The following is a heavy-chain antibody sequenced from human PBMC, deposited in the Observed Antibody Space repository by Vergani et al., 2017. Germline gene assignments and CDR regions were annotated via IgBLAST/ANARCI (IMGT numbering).Heavy chain of an antibody. CDR1: VFTFTAHG. J-gene: IGHJ4*02. D-gene: IGHD2-21*01. CDR3: ADLDGDDGFAPF. V-gene: IGHV3-23*01. Sequence: EVQLLESGGGSAQPGESLRLSCVASVFTFTAHGLNWVRQAPGKGLEWVSGISGQNFRTHYADSVKGRFTISGDDSTNTVYLQINSLRAEDTAFYYCADLDGDDGFAPFWGQGTLVTVSS. CDR2: ISGQNFRT.